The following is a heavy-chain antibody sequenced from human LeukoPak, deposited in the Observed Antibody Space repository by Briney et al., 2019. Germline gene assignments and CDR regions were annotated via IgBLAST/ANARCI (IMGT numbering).Heavy chain of an antibody. J-gene: IGHJ6*02. Sequence: ASVKVSCKASVYTVASYEINWVRQATGQGLEWMGWMSPNSGNTGYPQKFQGRVTMTRNPSISTAYMEMSSLRSEDTAVSSCARKYCSSTRCYLPWGYYYYGMDVWGQGTTVTVSS. CDR3: ARKYCSSTRCYLPWGYYYYGMDV. CDR1: VYTVASYE. D-gene: IGHD2-2*01. CDR2: MSPNSGNT. V-gene: IGHV1-8*01.